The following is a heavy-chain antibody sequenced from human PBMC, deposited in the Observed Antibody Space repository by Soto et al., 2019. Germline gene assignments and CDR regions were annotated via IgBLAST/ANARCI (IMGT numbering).Heavy chain of an antibody. V-gene: IGHV2-5*02. Sequence: QITLKESGPTLVKPTQTLTLTCTFSGFSLSTSGVGVGWIRQPPGKALEWLAYIYWDDDERYSPSLKTRLTTPKDTSKNQVALTMTNMDPVDTATYSCGRRVGGNTLDYWGQGILVTVSS. CDR2: IYWDDDE. CDR1: GFSLSTSGVG. CDR3: GRRVGGNTLDY. D-gene: IGHD1-26*01. J-gene: IGHJ4*02.